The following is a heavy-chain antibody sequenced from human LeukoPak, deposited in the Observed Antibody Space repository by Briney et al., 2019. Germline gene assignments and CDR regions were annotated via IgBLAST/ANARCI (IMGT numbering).Heavy chain of an antibody. Sequence: PGGSLRLSCTASGFTFGDYAMSWVRQAPGKGLEWVGFIRSKAYGGTTEYAASVKGRFTISRDDSKSIAYLQMNSLKTEDTAVYYCTRDPTYYDFWSGYAKDGYFDYRGQGTLVTVSS. D-gene: IGHD3-3*01. J-gene: IGHJ4*02. CDR2: IRSKAYGGTT. CDR1: GFTFGDYA. V-gene: IGHV3-49*04. CDR3: TRDPTYYDFWSGYAKDGYFDY.